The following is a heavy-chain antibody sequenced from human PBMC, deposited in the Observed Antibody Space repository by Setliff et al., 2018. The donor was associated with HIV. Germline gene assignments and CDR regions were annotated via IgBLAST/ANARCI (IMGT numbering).Heavy chain of an antibody. CDR3: ASVRLTMMMMVDYFDQ. Sequence: SETLSLTCSVSGGSISNFYWSWIRQPPGKGLEWVGHSYSTRDTNYNPSLKSRVTLSADTSKNQLSLSLTSATAADTAVYYCASVRLTMMMMVDYFDQWGQGTLVTVSS. D-gene: IGHD3-22*01. V-gene: IGHV4-4*07. CDR1: GGSISNFY. CDR2: SYSTRDT. J-gene: IGHJ4*02.